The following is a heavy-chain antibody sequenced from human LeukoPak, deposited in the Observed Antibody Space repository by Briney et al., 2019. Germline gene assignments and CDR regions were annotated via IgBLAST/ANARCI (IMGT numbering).Heavy chain of an antibody. CDR1: GYTFTSYD. Sequence: ASVKVPCKASGYTFTSYDINWVRQATGQGLEWMGWMNPNSGNTGYAQKFQGRVTMTRNTSISTAYMELSSLRSEDTAVYYCARGVSTDIFYYYYYMDVWGKGTTVTISS. CDR3: ARGVSTDIFYYYYYMDV. V-gene: IGHV1-8*01. CDR2: MNPNSGNT. J-gene: IGHJ6*03. D-gene: IGHD5/OR15-5a*01.